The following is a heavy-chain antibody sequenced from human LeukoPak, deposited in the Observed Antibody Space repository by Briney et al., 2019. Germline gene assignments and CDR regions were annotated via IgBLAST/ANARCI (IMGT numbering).Heavy chain of an antibody. CDR1: GFTFSSYE. CDR2: ISSSGSTI. J-gene: IGHJ4*02. CDR3: ARDGRGGHNDF. V-gene: IGHV3-48*03. Sequence: GGSLRLSCAASGFTFSSYEMNWVRQAPGKGLEWVSYISSSGSTIYYADSVKGRFTISRDNAKNSLFLQMDGLRVDDTAVYFCARDGRGGHNDFWGQGTLITVSS. D-gene: IGHD4-23*01.